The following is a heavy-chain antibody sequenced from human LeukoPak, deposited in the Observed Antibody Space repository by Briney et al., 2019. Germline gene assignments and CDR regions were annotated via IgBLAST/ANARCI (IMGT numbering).Heavy chain of an antibody. CDR3: GRYCSSGSCPTGYYIEY. CDR1: GFTFSGFT. Sequence: GGSLRLSCTASGFTFSGFTMTWVRQAPGKGLEWVSSISSSSRYIYYADSVKGRFTISRDNAKNSLDLQMSSLRAEDTAVYFCGRYCSSGSCPTGYYIEYWGQGSLVTVSS. CDR2: ISSSSRYI. J-gene: IGHJ4*02. V-gene: IGHV3-21*01. D-gene: IGHD2-15*01.